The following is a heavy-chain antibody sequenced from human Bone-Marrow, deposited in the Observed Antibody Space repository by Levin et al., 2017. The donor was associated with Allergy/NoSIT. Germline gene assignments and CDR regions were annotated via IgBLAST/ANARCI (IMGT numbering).Heavy chain of an antibody. J-gene: IGHJ5*01. CDR3: ARGLRPGYSSSWFDS. D-gene: IGHD6-13*01. CDR2: INPNSGGT. CDR1: GYTFTGYY. Sequence: ASVKVSCKASGYTFTGYYMHWVRQAPGQGLEWMGWINPNSGGTNYAQKFLGRVTMTRDTSITTAYLELISLRSDDTAVYYCARGLRPGYSSSWFDSWGQGTLFTVSS. V-gene: IGHV1-2*02.